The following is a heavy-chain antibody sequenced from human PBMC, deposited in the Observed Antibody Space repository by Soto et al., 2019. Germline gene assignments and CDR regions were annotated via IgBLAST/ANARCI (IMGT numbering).Heavy chain of an antibody. CDR2: ISSSSSTI. J-gene: IGHJ4*02. CDR3: ARGLPGYCSAGSCYPRDH. Sequence: QVQLVESGGGLVKPGGSLRLSCAASGFTFSDYYMTWIRQAPGKGLEWVSYISSSSSTIYYADSVQGRFAVSRDNAKNSQDLQMNSRRAEDTAVYYCARGLPGYCSAGSCYPRDHWGQGTLVTVSS. CDR1: GFTFSDYY. D-gene: IGHD2-15*01. V-gene: IGHV3-11*01.